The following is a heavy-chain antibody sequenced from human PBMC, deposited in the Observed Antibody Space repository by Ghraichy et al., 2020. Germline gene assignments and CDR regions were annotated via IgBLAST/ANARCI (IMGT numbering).Heavy chain of an antibody. CDR2: IYYSETT. V-gene: IGHV4-59*01. CDR3: ARDFSAVAGLTP. J-gene: IGHJ5*02. Sequence: SETLSLTCTVSGGSISTYAWSWIRQPPGKGLEWIGNIYYSETTNYNPSLKSRVTISLDTSKNQFSLNLTSVTVADTAVYYCARDFSAVAGLTPWGRGTLVTVSS. D-gene: IGHD6-19*01. CDR1: GGSISTYA.